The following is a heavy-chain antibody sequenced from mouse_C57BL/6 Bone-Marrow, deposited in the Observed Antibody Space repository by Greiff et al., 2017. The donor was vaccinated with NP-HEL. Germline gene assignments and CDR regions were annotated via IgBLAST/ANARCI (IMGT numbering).Heavy chain of an antibody. CDR2: ISSGSSTI. CDR1: GFTFSDYG. D-gene: IGHD2-2*01. CDR3: ARGYPGYFDV. V-gene: IGHV5-17*01. Sequence: DVMLVESGGGLVKPGGSLKLSCAASGFTFSDYGMHWVRQAPEKGLEWVAYISSGSSTIYYADTVKGRFTISRDNAKNTLFLQMTSLRSEDTAMYYCARGYPGYFDVWGTGTTVTVSS. J-gene: IGHJ1*03.